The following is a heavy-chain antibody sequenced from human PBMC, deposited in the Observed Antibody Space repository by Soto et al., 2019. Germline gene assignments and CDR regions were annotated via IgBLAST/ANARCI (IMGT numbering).Heavy chain of an antibody. CDR2: INPSGGST. J-gene: IGHJ4*02. CDR1: GDTFTSYY. V-gene: IGHV1-46*03. CDR3: ARVADYYDSSGYYFDY. Sequence: GASVKVSCKASGDTFTSYYMHWVRQAPGQGLEWMGIINPSGGSTSYAQKFQGRVTMTRDTSTSTVYMELSSLRPEDTAVYYCARVADYYDSSGYYFDYWGQGTLVTVSS. D-gene: IGHD3-22*01.